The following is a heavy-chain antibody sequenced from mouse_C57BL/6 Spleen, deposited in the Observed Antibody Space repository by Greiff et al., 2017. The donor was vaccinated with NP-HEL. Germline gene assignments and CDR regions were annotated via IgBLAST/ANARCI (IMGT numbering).Heavy chain of an antibody. D-gene: IGHD3-2*02. V-gene: IGHV1-26*01. Sequence: EVQLQESGPELVKPGASVKISCKASGYTFTDYYMNWVKQSHGKSLEWIGDINPNNGGTSYNQKFKGKATLTVDKSSSTAYMELRSLTSEDSAVYYCARREDSSGYGFADWGQGTLVTVSA. CDR3: ARREDSSGYGFAD. J-gene: IGHJ3*01. CDR2: INPNNGGT. CDR1: GYTFTDYY.